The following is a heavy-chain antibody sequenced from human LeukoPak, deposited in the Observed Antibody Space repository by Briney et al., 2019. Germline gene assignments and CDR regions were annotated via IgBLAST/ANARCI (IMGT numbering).Heavy chain of an antibody. CDR2: INPSADTT. Sequence: ASVKVSCKASGYTFTSYYINWVRQAPGQGLEWMGIINPSADTTAYPQKFQGRVTMTRDTSTSTVYMDLSSLRSDDTAVYYCAKDRGGPGYCGSTSCPLDYWGQGTLVTVSS. V-gene: IGHV1-46*01. CDR3: AKDRGGPGYCGSTSCPLDY. D-gene: IGHD2-2*01. CDR1: GYTFTSYY. J-gene: IGHJ4*02.